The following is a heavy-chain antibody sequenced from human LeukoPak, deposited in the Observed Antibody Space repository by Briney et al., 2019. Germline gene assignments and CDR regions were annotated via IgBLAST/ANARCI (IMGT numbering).Heavy chain of an antibody. V-gene: IGHV3-21*01. Sequence: PGGSLRLSCAASGFTFSSYSMNWVRQAPGKGLEWVSSISRSSNDKYHADSVRGRFTISRVNAKNSLYLQMKSLRTEDTAVYYCARDENCRRATTCYYYYYMDVWGKGTTVTVSS. J-gene: IGHJ6*03. CDR1: GFTFSSYS. CDR3: ARDENCRRATTCYYYYYMDV. D-gene: IGHD1-1*01. CDR2: ISRSSNDK.